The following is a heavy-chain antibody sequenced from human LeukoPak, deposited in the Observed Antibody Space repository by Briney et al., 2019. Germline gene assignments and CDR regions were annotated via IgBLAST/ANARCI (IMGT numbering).Heavy chain of an antibody. CDR1: GGSFSGYY. Sequence: PSETLSLTCAVYGGSFSGYYWSWIRQPPGKGLEWIGEINHSGSTNYNPSLKSRLTISVDTSKNQFSRKLSSVTAVDTGVYYCARGGDYVSDWGQGTLVTVSS. CDR2: INHSGST. J-gene: IGHJ4*02. CDR3: ARGGDYVSD. V-gene: IGHV4-34*01. D-gene: IGHD3-16*01.